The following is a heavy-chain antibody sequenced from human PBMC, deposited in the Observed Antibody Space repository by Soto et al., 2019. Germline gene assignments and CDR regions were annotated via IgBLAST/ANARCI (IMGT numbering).Heavy chain of an antibody. CDR1: GYTFTSYG. CDR3: AKSGNRVDIVATINPTVWGFDP. Sequence: ASVKVSCKASGYTFTSYGISWVRQAPGQGLEWMGWISAYNGNTNYAQKLQGRVTMTTDTSTSTAYMELRSLRSDDTAVYYCAKSGNRVDIVATINPTVWGFDPWGQGTLVTVAS. J-gene: IGHJ5*02. D-gene: IGHD5-12*01. CDR2: ISAYNGNT. V-gene: IGHV1-18*01.